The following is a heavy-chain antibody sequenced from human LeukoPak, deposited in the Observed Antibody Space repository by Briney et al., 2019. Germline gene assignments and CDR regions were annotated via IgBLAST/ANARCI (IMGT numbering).Heavy chain of an antibody. CDR1: GFTFSSYA. J-gene: IGHJ3*02. CDR3: AKDRGRSYTAHDAFDI. Sequence: GGSLRLSCAASGFTFSSYAMSWVRQAPGKGLEWVSAISGSGGSTYYADSVKGRFTISRDNSKNTLYLQMNSLRAEDTAVYYCAKDRGRSYTAHDAFDIWGQGTMVTVSS. D-gene: IGHD5-18*01. V-gene: IGHV3-23*01. CDR2: ISGSGGST.